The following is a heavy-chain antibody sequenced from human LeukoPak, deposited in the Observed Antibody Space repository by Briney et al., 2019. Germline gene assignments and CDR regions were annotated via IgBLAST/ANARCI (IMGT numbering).Heavy chain of an antibody. Sequence: SETLSLTCTVSGASISSYYWAWIRQPPGKGLEWIGYIYYSGGTYYNPSLKSRVIISLDTSKNQFSLKLNSATAADTAVYYCARERGPNCNKYCLFDPWGQGTLVTVSS. V-gene: IGHV4-59*01. D-gene: IGHD2/OR15-2a*01. CDR3: ARERGPNCNKYCLFDP. J-gene: IGHJ5*02. CDR1: GASISSYY. CDR2: IYYSGGT.